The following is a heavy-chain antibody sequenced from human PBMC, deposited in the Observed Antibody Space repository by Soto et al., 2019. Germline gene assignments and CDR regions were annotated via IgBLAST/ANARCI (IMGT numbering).Heavy chain of an antibody. CDR3: AGVVNVGYYYYAMDV. V-gene: IGHV3-74*01. D-gene: IGHD2-15*01. CDR2: INGDGIST. J-gene: IGHJ6*02. CDR1: GFTFSSHW. Sequence: GGALRLSCTASGFTFSSHWMDWVRQAPGKGPVWVSRINGDGISTNYAEFVQGRFTISRDNAKNTLYLQMNRLRVEDTGIYYCAGVVNVGYYYYAMDVWGQGTTVTVSS.